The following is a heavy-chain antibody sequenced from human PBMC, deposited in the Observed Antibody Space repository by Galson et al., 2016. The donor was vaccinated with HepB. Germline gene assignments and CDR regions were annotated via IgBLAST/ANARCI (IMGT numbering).Heavy chain of an antibody. CDR2: IDENSGEI. V-gene: IGHV3-23*01. D-gene: IGHD6-19*01. Sequence: SLRLSCAASGFSFSIYVMSWVRQAPGKGLEWVSTIDENSGEIRYADSVEGRLTISRDNPGNTLFLQMNSLRVEDTAVYYCAKKRMPPVAGNNYFGSWGQGTLVIVSS. J-gene: IGHJ1*01. CDR1: GFSFSIYV. CDR3: AKKRMPPVAGNNYFGS.